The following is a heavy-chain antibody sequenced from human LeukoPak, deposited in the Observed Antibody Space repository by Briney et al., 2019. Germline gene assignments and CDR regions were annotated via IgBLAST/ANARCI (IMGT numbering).Heavy chain of an antibody. J-gene: IGHJ4*02. CDR2: ISGSGSGGST. V-gene: IGHV3-23*01. D-gene: IGHD1-26*01. CDR3: AKLGYSGSLDSDY. Sequence: GGSLRLSCAASGFTFSSSAMSWVRQAPGKGLEWVSSISGSGSGGSTYYADSVKGRFTISRDNSKNTLYLQMNSLRAEDTAVYYCAKLGYSGSLDSDYWGQGTLVTVSS. CDR1: GFTFSSSA.